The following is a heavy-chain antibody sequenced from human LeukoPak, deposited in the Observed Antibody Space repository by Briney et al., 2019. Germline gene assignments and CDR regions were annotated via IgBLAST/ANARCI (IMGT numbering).Heavy chain of an antibody. CDR2: IRQEGRDT. D-gene: IGHD7-27*01. Sequence: GGSLRLSCAASGFPFSSHGMHWVRQAPGKGLEGVAYIRQEGRDTYYADSVKGRFSISRDDSKYTVNLEMNSLRTEDMALYYCARDFNWGFDYWGQGTLVSVSS. CDR3: ARDFNWGFDY. V-gene: IGHV3-30*02. CDR1: GFPFSSHG. J-gene: IGHJ4*02.